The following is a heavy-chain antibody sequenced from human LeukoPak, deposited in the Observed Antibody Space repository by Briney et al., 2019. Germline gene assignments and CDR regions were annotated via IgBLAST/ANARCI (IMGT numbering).Heavy chain of an antibody. J-gene: IGHJ4*02. CDR2: INHSGST. CDR1: GGSFSGYY. Sequence: SETLSLTCAVYGGSFSGYYWSWIRQPPGKGLEWIGEINHSGSTNYNPSLKSRVTIPVDTSKNQFSLKLSSVTAADTAVYYCALAPQGGYYGDYWGQGTLVTVSS. D-gene: IGHD3-22*01. CDR3: ALAPQGGYYGDY. V-gene: IGHV4-34*01.